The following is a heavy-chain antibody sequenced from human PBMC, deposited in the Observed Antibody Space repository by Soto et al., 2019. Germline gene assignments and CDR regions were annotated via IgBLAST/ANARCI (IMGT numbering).Heavy chain of an antibody. CDR1: GGSISSGNHF. CDR2: IFYSGTA. D-gene: IGHD2-21*01. J-gene: IGHJ3*01. CDR3: AREVITPVHQGADDAFDV. Sequence: QVQLQEAGPGLVKLSQTLSLTCIVSGGSISSGNHFWSWIRQPPGKGLEWIGYIFYSGTAYYNSSLKSRVSISVDTSKNQFSLNLSSVTAADTAMYYCAREVITPVHQGADDAFDVWGQGTMVTVSS. V-gene: IGHV4-30-4*01.